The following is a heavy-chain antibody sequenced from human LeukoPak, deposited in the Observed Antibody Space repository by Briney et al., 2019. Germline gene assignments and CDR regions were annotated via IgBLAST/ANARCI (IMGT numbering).Heavy chain of an antibody. CDR3: ARDHSLTHDASYYFDY. D-gene: IGHD4/OR15-4a*01. V-gene: IGHV4-59*01. J-gene: IGHJ4*02. Sequence: SETLSLTCTVSGGSISTYYWSWIRQPPGKGLEWIRYIYYSGSTNYNPSLKSRVTISVDTSKNQFSLKLSSVTAADTAVYYCARDHSLTHDASYYFDYWGQGTLVTVSS. CDR1: GGSISTYY. CDR2: IYYSGST.